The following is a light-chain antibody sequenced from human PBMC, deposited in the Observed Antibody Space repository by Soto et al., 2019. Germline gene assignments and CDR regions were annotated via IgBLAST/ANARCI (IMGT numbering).Light chain of an antibody. CDR1: KSISSY. V-gene: IGKV1-39*01. Sequence: DIQMTQSPSSLSAYVGDRVIITCRASKSISSYLNWYQQKPGKAPNLLIYTTSSLQSGVPSRFSGSGSGTDFTLTISSLQPEDFATYYCQQSYNTPRTFGQGTKVEIK. J-gene: IGKJ1*01. CDR2: TTS. CDR3: QQSYNTPRT.